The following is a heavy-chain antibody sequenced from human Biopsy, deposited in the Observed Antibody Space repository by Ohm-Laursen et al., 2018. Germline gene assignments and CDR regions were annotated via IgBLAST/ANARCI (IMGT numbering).Heavy chain of an antibody. V-gene: IGHV1-8*01. CDR1: GYTFTSYD. Sequence: EASVKVSCKASGYTFTSYDITRVRQASGQGPEWIGWLNPVSGNSNFGQKFRGRVTVTSDTSISTAYMELSGLTSDDTATYYCGRAVRNQLLTDPWGQGTLVTVTS. CDR3: GRAVRNQLLTDP. CDR2: LNPVSGNS. J-gene: IGHJ5*02. D-gene: IGHD1-7*01.